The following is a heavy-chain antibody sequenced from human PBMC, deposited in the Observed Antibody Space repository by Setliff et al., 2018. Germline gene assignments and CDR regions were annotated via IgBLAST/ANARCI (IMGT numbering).Heavy chain of an antibody. D-gene: IGHD3-22*01. CDR1: GFTFGNYW. J-gene: IGHJ6*03. Sequence: GGSLRLSCAASGFTFGNYWMNWVRQAPGKGLEWVSYISSGSGTYTNYADSVKGRFTISRDNAKNSLYLQMNSLRAEDSAVYYCVRDWYFYDTSGYYYALEYYYYMDVWGKGTTVTVSS. CDR2: ISSGSGTYT. V-gene: IGHV3-48*04. CDR3: VRDWYFYDTSGYYYALEYYYYMDV.